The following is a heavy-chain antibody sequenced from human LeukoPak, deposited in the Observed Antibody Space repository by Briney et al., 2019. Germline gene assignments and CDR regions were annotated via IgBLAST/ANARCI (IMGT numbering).Heavy chain of an antibody. CDR3: ARDPIKPSVQNPLSNWFDP. Sequence: SETLSLTCTVSGGSISSYYLSWIRQPAGKGLEWIGRIYTSGSTNYNPSLKSRVTMSVDTSKNQFSLKLTSVTAADTAVYYCARDPIKPSVQNPLSNWFDPWGQGTLVTVSS. CDR1: GGSISSYY. D-gene: IGHD5/OR15-5a*01. V-gene: IGHV4-4*07. J-gene: IGHJ5*02. CDR2: IYTSGST.